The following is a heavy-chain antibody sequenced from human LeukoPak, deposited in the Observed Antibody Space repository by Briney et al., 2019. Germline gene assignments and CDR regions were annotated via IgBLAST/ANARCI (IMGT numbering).Heavy chain of an antibody. CDR1: GGSISSGDYC. Sequence: SQTLSLTCTVSGGSISSGDYCWSWLRQPPGKGLEWIAYMYYSGSTYYNPSLKSRVTMSADTSKTQLSLKVSSVTAADTAVYYCARPYYYDSRIDPWGQGILVTVSS. D-gene: IGHD3-22*01. J-gene: IGHJ5*02. CDR3: ARPYYYDSRIDP. CDR2: MYYSGST. V-gene: IGHV4-30-4*01.